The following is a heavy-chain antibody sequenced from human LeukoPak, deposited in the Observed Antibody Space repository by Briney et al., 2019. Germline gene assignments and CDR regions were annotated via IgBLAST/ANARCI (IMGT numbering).Heavy chain of an antibody. J-gene: IGHJ4*02. Sequence: GGSLRLSCAASSFTLSTHPMHWVRQAPGKGLEWVAVISYDGSKKYYADSVKGRFTISRDNSKNTLFLQMNSLNPEDTAFYYCARDMYYYDTGGHYFPAYWGQGPLVTVSS. CDR3: ARDMYYYDTGGHYFPAY. CDR2: ISYDGSKK. CDR1: SFTLSTHP. D-gene: IGHD3-22*01. V-gene: IGHV3-30-3*01.